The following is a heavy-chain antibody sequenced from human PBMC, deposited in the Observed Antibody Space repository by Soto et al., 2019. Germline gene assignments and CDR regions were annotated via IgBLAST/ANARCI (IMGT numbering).Heavy chain of an antibody. CDR1: GFGFSIYD. CDR2: ISYNGGGA. J-gene: IGHJ4*02. V-gene: IGHV3-23*01. Sequence: LRLSCAASGFGFSIYDMSWVRQAPGKGLEWVSTISYNGGGADYADSVKGRFTVSRDNSKNTLYLQMNSLRAEDTAVYYCAYRTGFDYWGQGTQVTVSS. CDR3: AYRTGFDY. D-gene: IGHD4-4*01.